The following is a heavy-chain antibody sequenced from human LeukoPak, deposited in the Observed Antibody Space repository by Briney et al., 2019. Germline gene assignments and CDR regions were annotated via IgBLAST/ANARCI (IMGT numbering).Heavy chain of an antibody. Sequence: GGSLRLSCEVSGFTFSNYWMMWVRQAPGKGLEWVAFIRYNGNNQYYADSVKGRFTISRDNSKNTLYLQMNSLKGDDTAVYYCAKDSAFYYIDVWGKGTTVIISS. J-gene: IGHJ6*03. CDR3: AKDSAFYYIDV. V-gene: IGHV3-30*02. D-gene: IGHD3-10*01. CDR2: IRYNGNNQ. CDR1: GFTFSNYW.